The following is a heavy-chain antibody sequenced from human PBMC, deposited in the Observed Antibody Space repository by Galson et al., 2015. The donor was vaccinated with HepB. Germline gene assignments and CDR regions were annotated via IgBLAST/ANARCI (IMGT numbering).Heavy chain of an antibody. V-gene: IGHV1-18*01. Sequence: SVKVSCKASGYTFTSYGISWVRQAPGQGLEWTGWISAYNGNTNYAQKLQGRVTMTTDTSTSTAYMELRSLRSDDTAVYYCARDSGYYDFWSGYHRYYYYYYMDVWGKGTTVTVSS. CDR2: ISAYNGNT. CDR3: ARDSGYYDFWSGYHRYYYYYYMDV. J-gene: IGHJ6*03. D-gene: IGHD3-3*01. CDR1: GYTFTSYG.